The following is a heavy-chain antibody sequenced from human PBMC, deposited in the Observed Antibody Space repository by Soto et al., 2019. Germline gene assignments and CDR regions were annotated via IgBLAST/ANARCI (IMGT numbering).Heavy chain of an antibody. CDR2: VYHNGNA. Sequence: SETLSLTCTVSGGSISTPGYSWSWIRQPPGKAPEWIGYVYHNGNAYPNPSLKSRVTISVDTSKNQFSLKLSSVTAADTAVYYCARGSPYYDFWRPGYYFDYWGQGTLVTVSS. V-gene: IGHV4-30-2*01. J-gene: IGHJ4*02. D-gene: IGHD3-3*01. CDR1: GGSISTPGYS. CDR3: ARGSPYYDFWRPGYYFDY.